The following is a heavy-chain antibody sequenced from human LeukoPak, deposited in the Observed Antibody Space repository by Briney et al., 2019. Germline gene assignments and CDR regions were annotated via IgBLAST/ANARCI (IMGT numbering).Heavy chain of an antibody. V-gene: IGHV4-59*08. CDR3: ARQGQAYDYDGMDV. CDR1: SGSISGYY. D-gene: IGHD3-16*01. J-gene: IGHJ6*02. Sequence: SETLSLTCIVSSGSISGYYWSWIRQPPGKGLEWIGYIYYSGSTNYNPSLKSRVTISVDTSKNQFSLKLRSMTAADTAVYYCARQGQAYDYDGMDVWGQGTTVTVSS. CDR2: IYYSGST.